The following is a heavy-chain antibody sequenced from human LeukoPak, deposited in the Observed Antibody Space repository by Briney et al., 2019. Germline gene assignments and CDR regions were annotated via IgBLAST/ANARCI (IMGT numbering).Heavy chain of an antibody. Sequence: SQTLSLTCTVSGGSISSGGYYWSWIRQHPGKGLEWIGYIYYSGSTYYNPSLKSRVTISVDTSKNQFSLKLSSVTAADTAVYYCARGELRFNDYWGQGTLVTVSS. V-gene: IGHV4-31*03. D-gene: IGHD1-7*01. CDR1: GGSISSGGYY. J-gene: IGHJ4*02. CDR3: ARGELRFNDY. CDR2: IYYSGST.